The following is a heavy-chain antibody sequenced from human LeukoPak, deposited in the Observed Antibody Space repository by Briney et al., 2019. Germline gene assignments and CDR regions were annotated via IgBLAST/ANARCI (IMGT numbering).Heavy chain of an antibody. Sequence: GGSLRLSCAASGFTFSSYWMSWVRQAPGKGLEGVANIKQDGSEKYYVDSVKGRFTISRDNAKNSLYLQMNSLRAEDTAVYYCARERGYSYGYGFFDYWGQGTLVTVSS. D-gene: IGHD5-18*01. CDR1: GFTFSSYW. J-gene: IGHJ4*02. CDR2: IKQDGSEK. V-gene: IGHV3-7*01. CDR3: ARERGYSYGYGFFDY.